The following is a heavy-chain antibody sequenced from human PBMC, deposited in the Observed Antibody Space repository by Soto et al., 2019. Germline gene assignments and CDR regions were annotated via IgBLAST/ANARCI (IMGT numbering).Heavy chain of an antibody. D-gene: IGHD3-9*01. Sequence: PGGSLRLSCAASGFTFSNAWMSWVRQAPGKGLEWVGRIKSKTDGGTTDYAAPVKGRFTISRDDSKNTLYLQMNSLKTEDTAVYYCTTGGLRYFDWLLSEDPYYFDYWGQGTLVTVSS. V-gene: IGHV3-15*01. J-gene: IGHJ4*02. CDR1: GFTFSNAW. CDR2: IKSKTDGGTT. CDR3: TTGGLRYFDWLLSEDPYYFDY.